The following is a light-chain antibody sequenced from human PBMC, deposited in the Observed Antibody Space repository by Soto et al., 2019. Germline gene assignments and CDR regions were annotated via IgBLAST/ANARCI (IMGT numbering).Light chain of an antibody. CDR3: LQANRVPLR. J-gene: IGKJ5*01. V-gene: IGKV1-12*01. Sequence: DIQMPQSPSSVSASVGDRVPITCRASQTISTNLAWYQQKPGKAPKLLIYAASILKSGVPPRFSGRGSGTDFTLTITSLQPEDSAIYFCLQANRVPLRFGQGTRLEIK. CDR1: QTISTN. CDR2: AAS.